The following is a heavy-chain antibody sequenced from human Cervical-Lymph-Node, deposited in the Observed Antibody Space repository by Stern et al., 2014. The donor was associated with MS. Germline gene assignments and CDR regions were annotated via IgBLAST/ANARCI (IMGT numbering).Heavy chain of an antibody. Sequence: VQLVESGGGVVQPGRSLRLSCAASGFAFSPYTMHWVRQAPGKGLEWGAFTSYDGSNKYYAGSVRGRFTISRDNSKNTAYLQMDSLRGDDTALYYCARVKGSNSWSQPLDSWGQGTLVTVSS. CDR2: TSYDGSNK. D-gene: IGHD6-19*01. J-gene: IGHJ4*02. CDR1: GFAFSPYT. V-gene: IGHV3-30*01. CDR3: ARVKGSNSWSQPLDS.